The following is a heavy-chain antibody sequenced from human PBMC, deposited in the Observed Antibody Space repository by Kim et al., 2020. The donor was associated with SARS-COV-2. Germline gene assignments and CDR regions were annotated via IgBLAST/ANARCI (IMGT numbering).Heavy chain of an antibody. D-gene: IGHD6-6*01. CDR2: ISYDGSNK. CDR3: ARTKGPYSSSSGVDP. V-gene: IGHV3-30-3*01. J-gene: IGHJ5*02. CDR1: GFTFSSYA. Sequence: GGSLRLSCAXSGFTFSSYAMHWVRQAPGKGLEWVAVISYDGSNKYYADSVKGRFTISRDNSKNTLYLQMNSLRAEDTAVYYCARTKGPYSSSSGVDPWGQGTLVTVSS.